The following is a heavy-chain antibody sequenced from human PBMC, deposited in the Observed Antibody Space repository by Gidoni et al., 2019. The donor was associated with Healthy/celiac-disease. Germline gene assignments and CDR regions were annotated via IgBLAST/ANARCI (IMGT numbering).Heavy chain of an antibody. CDR2: IYYSGST. J-gene: IGHJ5*02. CDR1: GGSISSSSYY. CDR3: ARHEGYDLAWFDP. D-gene: IGHD5-18*01. V-gene: IGHV4-39*01. Sequence: QLQLQESGPGLVKPSETLSLTCTVSGGSISSSSYYWGWIRQPPGKGLEWIGSIYYSGSTYYNPSLKSRVTISVDTSKNQFSLKLSSVTAADTAVYYCARHEGYDLAWFDPWGQGTLVTVSS.